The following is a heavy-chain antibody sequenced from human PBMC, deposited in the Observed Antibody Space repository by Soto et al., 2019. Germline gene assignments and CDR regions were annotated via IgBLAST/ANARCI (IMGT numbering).Heavy chain of an antibody. CDR2: ISTSNGNT. Sequence: QVQLVQSGAEVKKPGASVKVSCKASGYTFTSYGITWVRQAPGQGLEWMGWISTSNGNTNYAQKFQGRGTMTTDTSTSTAYMELRSLRSDDTAKYYCAGVTRLGGAYYGRAVWGQGTTVTVSS. CDR1: GYTFTSYG. CDR3: AGVTRLGGAYYGRAV. V-gene: IGHV1-18*04. D-gene: IGHD2-15*01. J-gene: IGHJ6*02.